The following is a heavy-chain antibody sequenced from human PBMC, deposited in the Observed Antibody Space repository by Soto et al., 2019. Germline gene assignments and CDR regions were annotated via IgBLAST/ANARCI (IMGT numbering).Heavy chain of an antibody. CDR1: GGTFSSFA. D-gene: IGHD2-21*01. CDR3: ARDRVMRGNAYYYGMDV. Sequence: QVLLVQSGAEVKKPGSSVRVSCKTSGGTFSSFAISWVRLAPGQGLEWMGVIVPMFAAPTYAQKFQGRVSITADESTRTAYMELSRLRSDATAVYYCARDRVMRGNAYYYGMDVWGQGTTVTVSS. V-gene: IGHV1-69*12. J-gene: IGHJ6*02. CDR2: IVPMFAAP.